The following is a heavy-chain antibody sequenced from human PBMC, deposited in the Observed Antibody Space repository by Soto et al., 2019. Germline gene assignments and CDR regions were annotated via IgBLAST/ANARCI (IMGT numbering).Heavy chain of an antibody. D-gene: IGHD3-10*01. CDR1: GGSITSGGYC. J-gene: IGHJ4*02. V-gene: IGHV4-31*03. CDR3: ARDGDYFGSGSPPLLSK. Sequence: QVQLQESGPGLVKPSQTLSLTCTVSGGSITSGGYCWTWSRQHPVKGLEWMGHIYYSGSTSYNPSLKSRVTISIDTSKNQFSLKLTSVTAAATAVYYCARDGDYFGSGSPPLLSKWGQGTLVTVSS. CDR2: IYYSGST.